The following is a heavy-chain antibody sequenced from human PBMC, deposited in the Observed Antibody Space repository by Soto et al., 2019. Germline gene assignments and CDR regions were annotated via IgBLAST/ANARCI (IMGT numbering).Heavy chain of an antibody. CDR1: GYSFTSYW. J-gene: IGHJ3*02. D-gene: IGHD5-18*01. Sequence: PGESLKLSFKGSGYSFTSYWISWVRQMPGKGLEWMGRIDPSDSYTNYSPSFQGHVTISADKSISTAYLQWSSLKASDTAMYYCASQHRYSYGFRDAFDIWGQGTMVTVSS. CDR3: ASQHRYSYGFRDAFDI. CDR2: IDPSDSYT. V-gene: IGHV5-10-1*01.